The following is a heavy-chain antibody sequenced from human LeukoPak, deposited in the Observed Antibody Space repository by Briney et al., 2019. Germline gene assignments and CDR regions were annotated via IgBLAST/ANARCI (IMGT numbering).Heavy chain of an antibody. D-gene: IGHD3-10*01. Sequence: GASVKVSCKASGYTFTSYAMHWVRQAPGQRLEWMGWINAGNGNTKYSQKFQGRVTITRDTSASTAYMELSSLRSEDTAVYYCARDADYYGSGFYDYWGQGTLVSVSS. CDR1: GYTFTSYA. CDR2: INAGNGNT. CDR3: ARDADYYGSGFYDY. V-gene: IGHV1-3*01. J-gene: IGHJ4*02.